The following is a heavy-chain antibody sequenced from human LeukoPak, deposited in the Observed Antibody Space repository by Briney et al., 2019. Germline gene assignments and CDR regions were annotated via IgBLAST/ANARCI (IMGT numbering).Heavy chain of an antibody. J-gene: IGHJ3*02. D-gene: IGHD3-3*01. Sequence: ASVKVSCKASGYTFSGYYMHWVRQAPGQGLEWMGWIIPNSGGANYAQKFRGRVTMTMDTSINTAYMELSSLRSEDTAVYYCARDPYYDFWRGAFDIWGQGTMVTVSS. V-gene: IGHV1-2*02. CDR2: IIPNSGGA. CDR1: GYTFSGYY. CDR3: ARDPYYDFWRGAFDI.